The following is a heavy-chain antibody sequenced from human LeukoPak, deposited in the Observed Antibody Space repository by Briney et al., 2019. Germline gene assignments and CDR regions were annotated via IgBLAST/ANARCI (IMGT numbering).Heavy chain of an antibody. CDR2: IWYDGTNK. CDR3: ARIGGDRDPFDY. CDR1: GFTFSSYG. V-gene: IGHV3-33*01. D-gene: IGHD2-21*02. Sequence: GGSLRLSCAASGFTFSSYGMHWVRQAPGQGLEWVAVIWYDGTNKYYADSVKGRFTISRDNSENTLYLQMNSLRAEDTAVYYCARIGGDRDPFDYWGQGTLVTVSS. J-gene: IGHJ4*02.